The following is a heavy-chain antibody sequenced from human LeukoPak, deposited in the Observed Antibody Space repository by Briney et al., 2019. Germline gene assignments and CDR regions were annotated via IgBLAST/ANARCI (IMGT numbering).Heavy chain of an antibody. Sequence: GESLKISCKGSGYNFTNYWIGWVRQMPGKGLEWMGIIYPGDSDTRYSPSFQGQVTISADKSISTAYLQWSSLKASDTAMYYCAGTMRYSYGYGPFDYWGQGTLVTVSS. CDR1: GYNFTNYW. J-gene: IGHJ4*02. CDR2: IYPGDSDT. V-gene: IGHV5-51*01. CDR3: AGTMRYSYGYGPFDY. D-gene: IGHD5-18*01.